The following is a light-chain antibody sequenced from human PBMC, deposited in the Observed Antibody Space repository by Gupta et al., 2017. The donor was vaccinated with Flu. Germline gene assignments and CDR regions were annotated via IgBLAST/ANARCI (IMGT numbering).Light chain of an antibody. CDR2: DAS. CDR1: QSITIY. V-gene: IGKV3-11*01. J-gene: IGKJ2*01. CDR3: QQRSGLPMYT. Sequence: DIVLTQSPATLSLSPGDRAILSCRASQSITIYLAWYQQKPGQPPRLLMFDASKRAAGIPDRFSGSGSGTDFTLTISTLEPEDFAVYYCQQRSGLPMYTFGQGTKLE.